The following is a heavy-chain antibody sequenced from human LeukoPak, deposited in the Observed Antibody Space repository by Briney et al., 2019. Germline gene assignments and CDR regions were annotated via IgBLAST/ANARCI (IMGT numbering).Heavy chain of an antibody. CDR1: GYTFSSYG. Sequence: ASVKVSCKASGYTFSSYGIYWMRQAPGQGLEWPGWISAYNANTNYAQKLQGRVTMTTDTSTSTAYMELRSLRSDDTAVYYCARWRVPANWFDPWGQGTLVTVSS. J-gene: IGHJ5*02. D-gene: IGHD2-2*01. CDR2: ISAYNANT. V-gene: IGHV1-18*01. CDR3: ARWRVPANWFDP.